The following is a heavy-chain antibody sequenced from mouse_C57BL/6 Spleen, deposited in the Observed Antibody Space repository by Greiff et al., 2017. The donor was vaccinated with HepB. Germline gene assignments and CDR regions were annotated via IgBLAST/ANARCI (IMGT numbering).Heavy chain of an antibody. CDR2: IYPGDGDT. Sequence: VQLKQSGAELVKPGASVKISCKASGYAFSSYWMNWVKQRPGKGLEWIGQIYPGDGDTNYNGKFKGKATLTADKSSSTAYMQLSSLTSEDSAVYFCARSGGSSSWFAYWGQGTLVTVSA. V-gene: IGHV1-80*01. CDR1: GYAFSSYW. J-gene: IGHJ3*01. D-gene: IGHD1-1*01. CDR3: ARSGGSSSWFAY.